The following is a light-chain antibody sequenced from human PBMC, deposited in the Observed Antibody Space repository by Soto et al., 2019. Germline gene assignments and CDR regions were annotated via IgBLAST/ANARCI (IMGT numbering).Light chain of an antibody. CDR1: QSVLYSANNKDH. CDR3: QQYYGTPT. Sequence: DIVMTQSPDFLPVSLGERATINCKSSQSVLYSANNKDHLAWHQQRPGQXPXXLISWASTRESGVPDRFSGSGSGTDFTLTISSLQAEDVAVDYCQQYYGTPTFGQGTKVDIK. V-gene: IGKV4-1*01. J-gene: IGKJ1*01. CDR2: WAS.